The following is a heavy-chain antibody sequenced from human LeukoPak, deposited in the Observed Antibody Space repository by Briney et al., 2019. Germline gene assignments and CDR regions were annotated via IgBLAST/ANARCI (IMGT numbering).Heavy chain of an antibody. CDR2: IYHSGST. Sequence: SETLSLTCTVSGYSISSGYYWGWIRQPPGKGLEWIGSIYHSGSTYYNPSLKSRVTISVDTSKNQFSLKLSSVTAADTAVYYCARDMDDYVWGSYRDGGYYFDYWGQGTLVTVSS. CDR3: ARDMDDYVWGSYRDGGYYFDY. V-gene: IGHV4-38-2*02. CDR1: GYSISSGYY. J-gene: IGHJ4*02. D-gene: IGHD3-16*02.